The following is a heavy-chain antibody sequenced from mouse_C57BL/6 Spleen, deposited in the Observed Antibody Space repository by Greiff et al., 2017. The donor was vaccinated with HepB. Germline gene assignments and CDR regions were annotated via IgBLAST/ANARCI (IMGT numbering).Heavy chain of an antibody. D-gene: IGHD1-1*01. CDR1: GYTFTDYY. CDR2: INPNNGGT. J-gene: IGHJ2*01. Sequence: EVQLQQSGPELVKPGASVKISCKASGYTFTDYYMNWVKQSHGKSLEWIGDINPNNGGTSYNQKFKGKATLTVDKSSSTAYMELRSLTSEDSAVYYCARPATTVVAPHFDYWGQGTTLTVSS. CDR3: ARPATTVVAPHFDY. V-gene: IGHV1-26*01.